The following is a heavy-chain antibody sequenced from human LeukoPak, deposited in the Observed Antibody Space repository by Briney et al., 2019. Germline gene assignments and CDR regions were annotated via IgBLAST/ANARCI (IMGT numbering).Heavy chain of an antibody. CDR2: VNNDGSAT. Sequence: GGSLRLSCAASRFIFTNYWIHWVRQAPGKGLVWVSHVNNDGSATSYADSVRGRFTISRDSAKNTVYLHMNSLRVEDTAVYYCTSFFETNWGQGTLVTVSS. D-gene: IGHD2/OR15-2a*01. CDR3: TSFFETN. J-gene: IGHJ4*02. CDR1: RFIFTNYW. V-gene: IGHV3-74*01.